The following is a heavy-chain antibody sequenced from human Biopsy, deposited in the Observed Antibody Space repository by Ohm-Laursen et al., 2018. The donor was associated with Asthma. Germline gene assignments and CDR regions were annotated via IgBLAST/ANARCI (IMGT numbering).Heavy chain of an antibody. CDR1: GFTFSSYG. CDR3: AKRGSYFDY. Sequence: SLRLSCAASGFTFSSYGMHWVRQAPGKGLEWVAVIWYDGSNKYYADSVKGRFTISRDNAKNTLYMQMNSLRAEDTAVYYCAKRGSYFDYWGQGTLVTVSS. CDR2: IWYDGSNK. J-gene: IGHJ4*02. V-gene: IGHV3-33*06. D-gene: IGHD1-26*01.